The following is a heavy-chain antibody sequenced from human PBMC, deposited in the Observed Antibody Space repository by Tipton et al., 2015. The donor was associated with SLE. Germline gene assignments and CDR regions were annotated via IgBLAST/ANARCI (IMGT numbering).Heavy chain of an antibody. V-gene: IGHV4-39*07. CDR3: AREGCSSPSCYTGGWFDS. CDR2: IYYSGST. CDR1: GGSISSSSYY. J-gene: IGHJ5*01. Sequence: TLSLTCTVSGGSISSSSYYWGWIRQPPGKGLEWIGSIYYSGSTYYNASLKSRVTTSVDTSKNQFSLKLSSVTAADTAVYYCAREGCSSPSCYTGGWFDSWGQGTLVTVSS. D-gene: IGHD2-2*02.